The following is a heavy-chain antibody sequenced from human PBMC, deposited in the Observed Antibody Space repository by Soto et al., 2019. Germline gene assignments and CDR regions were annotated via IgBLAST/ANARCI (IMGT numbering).Heavy chain of an antibody. J-gene: IGHJ4*02. V-gene: IGHV3-33*01. CDR3: ARDTGIRSWYLWY. D-gene: IGHD6-13*01. Sequence: GGSLRLSCAASGFTFSSYGMHWVRQAPGKGLEWVAVIWYDGSNKYYADSVKGRFTISRDNSKNTLYLQMNSLRAEDTAVYYCARDTGIRSWYLWYWGQGTLVTVSS. CDR2: IWYDGSNK. CDR1: GFTFSSYG.